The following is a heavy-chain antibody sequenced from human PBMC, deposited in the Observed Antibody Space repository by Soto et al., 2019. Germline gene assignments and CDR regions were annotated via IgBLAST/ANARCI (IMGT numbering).Heavy chain of an antibody. CDR2: ISGSGGST. D-gene: IGHD3-10*01. J-gene: IGHJ6*02. V-gene: IGHV3-23*01. CDR1: GFTFSSYA. CDR3: AKDGGYYYGSGSYLMDV. Sequence: GGSLRLSCAASGFTFSSYAMSWVRQAPGKGLEWVPAISGSGGSTYYADSVKGRFTISRDNSKNTLYLQMNSLRAEDTAVYYCAKDGGYYYGSGSYLMDVWGQGTTVTVSS.